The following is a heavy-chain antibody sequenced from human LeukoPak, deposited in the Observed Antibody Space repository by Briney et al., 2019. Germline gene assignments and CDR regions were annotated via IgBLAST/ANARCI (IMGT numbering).Heavy chain of an antibody. CDR1: GGSISGSSYY. CDR3: AREGGYDYDILPGYVNWFDP. V-gene: IGHV4-39*07. CDR2: IYYSGST. D-gene: IGHD3-9*01. Sequence: SSETLSLTCTVSGGSISGSSYYWGWIRQPPGKGLEWIGSIYYSGSTYYNPSLKSRVTISVDTSKNQFSLKLSSVTAADTAVYYCAREGGYDYDILPGYVNWFDPWGQGTLVTVSS. J-gene: IGHJ5*02.